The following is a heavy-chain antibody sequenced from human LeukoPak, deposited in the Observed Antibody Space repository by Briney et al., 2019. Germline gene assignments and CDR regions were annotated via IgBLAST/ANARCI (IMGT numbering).Heavy chain of an antibody. CDR3: ASIPNHRNPFDY. D-gene: IGHD1-14*01. CDR2: INPSGGST. CDR1: GYTFTGYY. V-gene: IGHV1-46*01. J-gene: IGHJ4*02. Sequence: GASVKVSCKASGYTFTGYYMHWVRQAPGQGLEWMGIINPSGGSTSYAQKFQGRVTMTRDMSTSTVYMELSSLRSEDTAVYYCASIPNHRNPFDYWGQGTLVTVSS.